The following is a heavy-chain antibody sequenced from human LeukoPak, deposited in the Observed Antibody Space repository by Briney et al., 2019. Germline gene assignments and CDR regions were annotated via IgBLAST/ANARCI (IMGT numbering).Heavy chain of an antibody. CDR3: ARAGGSGSYYSYDY. CDR1: GGSIHDYY. CDR2: IYNRGST. J-gene: IGHJ4*02. D-gene: IGHD3-10*01. Sequence: PSETLSLTCTVSGGSIHDYYWSWIRLPPGKGLEWLGYIYNRGSTNYNPSLKSRVTISLDTSKNQFSLKLNSVTAADTAVYYCARAGGSGSYYSYDYWGQGTLVTVSS. V-gene: IGHV4-59*01.